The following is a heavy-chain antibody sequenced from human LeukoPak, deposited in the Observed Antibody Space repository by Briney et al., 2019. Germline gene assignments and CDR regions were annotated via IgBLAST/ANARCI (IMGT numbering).Heavy chain of an antibody. J-gene: IGHJ4*02. V-gene: IGHV4-59*01. Sequence: SETLSLTCTVSGGSISSYYWSWIRQPPGKGLEWIGYIYYSGSTNYNPSLKSRDTISVDTSKNQFSLKLSSVSAADTAVYYCARGSSGGYDFVDYWGQGTLVTVSS. D-gene: IGHD5-12*01. CDR3: ARGSSGGYDFVDY. CDR2: IYYSGST. CDR1: GGSISSYY.